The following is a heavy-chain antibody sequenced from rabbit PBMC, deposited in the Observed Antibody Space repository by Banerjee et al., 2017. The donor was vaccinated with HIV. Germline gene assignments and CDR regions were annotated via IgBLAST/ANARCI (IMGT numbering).Heavy chain of an antibody. D-gene: IGHD1-1*01. CDR1: GFSFSSGYW. V-gene: IGHV1S40*01. Sequence: QSLEESGGDLVKPGASLTLTCKASGFSFSSGYWICWVRQAPGKGLEWIACIDAGSSGSTYYASWAKGRFTISKTSSTTVTLQMTSLTAADTATYFCARDPASGDYIPFNLWGQGTLVTVS. CDR2: IDAGSSGST. CDR3: ARDPASGDYIPFNL. J-gene: IGHJ4*01.